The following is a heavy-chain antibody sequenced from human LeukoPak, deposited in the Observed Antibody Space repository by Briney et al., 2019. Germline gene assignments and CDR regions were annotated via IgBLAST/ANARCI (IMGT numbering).Heavy chain of an antibody. CDR2: INPNSGGT. CDR3: ARDRMYYYDSSGYYYDCWFDP. V-gene: IGHV1-2*02. Sequence: GASVKVSCKASGYTFTGYYMHWVRQAPGQGLEWMGWINPNSGGTNYAQKFQGRVTMTRDTSISTAYMELSRLRSDDTAVYYCARDRMYYYDSSGYYYDCWFDPWGQGTLVTVSS. D-gene: IGHD3-22*01. CDR1: GYTFTGYY. J-gene: IGHJ5*02.